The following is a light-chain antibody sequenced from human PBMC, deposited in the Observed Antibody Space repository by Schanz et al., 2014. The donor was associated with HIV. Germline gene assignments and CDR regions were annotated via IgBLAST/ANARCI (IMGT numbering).Light chain of an antibody. J-gene: IGKJ2*01. CDR3: QQYGSSPYT. CDR2: GAS. CDR1: QSVSSN. Sequence: EIVMTQSPATLSVSPGERATLSCRASQSVSSNVAWYQQKPGQAPSLLIYGASSRATGIPDRFSGSGSGTDFTLTISRLEPEDFAVYYCQQYGSSPYTFGQGTKLEIK. V-gene: IGKV3-20*01.